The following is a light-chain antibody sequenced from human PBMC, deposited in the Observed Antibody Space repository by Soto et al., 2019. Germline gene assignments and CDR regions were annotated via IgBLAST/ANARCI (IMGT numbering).Light chain of an antibody. J-gene: IGKJ5*01. V-gene: IGKV3-15*01. CDR1: LGISIN. CDR3: QQRSNWPPIT. CDR2: GAS. Sequence: EIVMTQSPATLSVSPGERVTLSCRASLGISINLAWYQRRPGQAPRLLIYGASTRATGVPTRFSGSGSGTEFTLTISSLQSEDFAVYYCQQRSNWPPITFGQGTRLEIK.